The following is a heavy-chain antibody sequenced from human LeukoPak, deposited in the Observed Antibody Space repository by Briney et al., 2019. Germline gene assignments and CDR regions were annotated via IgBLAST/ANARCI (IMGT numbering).Heavy chain of an antibody. Sequence: PGGPLRLSCAASGFTFSSYSMNWVRQAPGKGLEWVPSISSSSSYIYYADSVKGRFTISRDNAKNSLYLQMNSLRAEDTAVYYCARDKEMATISYYFDYWGQGTLVTVSS. CDR1: GFTFSSYS. CDR3: ARDKEMATISYYFDY. V-gene: IGHV3-21*01. CDR2: ISSSSSYI. D-gene: IGHD5-24*01. J-gene: IGHJ4*02.